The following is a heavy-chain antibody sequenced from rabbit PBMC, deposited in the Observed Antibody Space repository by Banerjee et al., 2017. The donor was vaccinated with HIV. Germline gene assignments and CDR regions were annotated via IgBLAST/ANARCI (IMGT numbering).Heavy chain of an antibody. J-gene: IGHJ4*01. Sequence: QSLEESGGDLVKPGASLTLTCKASGIDFSSYYYMCWVRQAPGKGLEWIGCIHTSSGSTWYASWAKGRFTISKSTSLNTVDLKMTSLTAADTATYFCARDLAGVIGWNFNLWGPGTLVTVS. D-gene: IGHD4-1*01. V-gene: IGHV1S43*01. CDR3: ARDLAGVIGWNFNL. CDR2: IHTSSGST. CDR1: GIDFSSYYY.